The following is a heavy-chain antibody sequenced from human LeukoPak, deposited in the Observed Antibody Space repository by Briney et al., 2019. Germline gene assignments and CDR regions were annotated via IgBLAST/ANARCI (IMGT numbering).Heavy chain of an antibody. CDR3: ASRKLGNDY. D-gene: IGHD7-27*01. J-gene: IGHJ4*02. CDR1: GYSIRSGDY. CDR2: IYHSGST. V-gene: IGHV4-38-2*02. Sequence: SETLSLTCTVTGYSIRSGDYCCWMRQSPRHGLEWIGNIYHSGSTYYNPSLKSRVIISVDTSKNHFSLKLSSVTAADTAVYYCASRKLGNDYWGQGTLVTVSS.